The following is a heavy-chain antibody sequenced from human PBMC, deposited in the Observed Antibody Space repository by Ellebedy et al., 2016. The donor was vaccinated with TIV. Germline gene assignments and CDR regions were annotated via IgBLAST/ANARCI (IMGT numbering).Heavy chain of an antibody. CDR3: AKDAVDSSPFDY. Sequence: ASVKVSCXASGYTFTGYYMHWVRQAPGQGLEWMGWINPNSGGTNYAQKFQGWVTMTRDTSISTAYMELSRLRSDDTAVYYCAKDAVDSSPFDYWGQGTLVTVSS. V-gene: IGHV1-2*04. D-gene: IGHD3-22*01. CDR1: GYTFTGYY. J-gene: IGHJ4*02. CDR2: INPNSGGT.